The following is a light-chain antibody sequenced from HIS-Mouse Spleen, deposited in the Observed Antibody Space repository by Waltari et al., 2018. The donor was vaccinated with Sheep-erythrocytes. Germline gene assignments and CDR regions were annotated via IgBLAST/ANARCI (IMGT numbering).Light chain of an antibody. CDR1: SSNLGNNA. Sequence: QSVLTQPPSVSEAPRQRVTISCSGRSSNLGNNALHWYQQLPGKAPKLLIYYDDLLPSGVSDRFSGSKSGTSASLAISGLQSEDEADYYCAAWDDSLNGWVFGGGTKLTVL. CDR3: AAWDDSLNGWV. J-gene: IGLJ3*02. V-gene: IGLV1-36*01. CDR2: YDD.